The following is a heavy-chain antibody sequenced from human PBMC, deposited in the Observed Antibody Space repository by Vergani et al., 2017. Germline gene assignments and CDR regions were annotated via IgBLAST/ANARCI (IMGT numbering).Heavy chain of an antibody. D-gene: IGHD3-10*01. Sequence: EVQLVESGGGLIQPGGSLRLSCAASGFTVSSNYMSWVRQAPGKGLEWVSVIYSGGSTYYADSGKGRFTISRDNSKNTLYLQMNSLRAEDTAVYYCAREFMGVFGANRAFDIWGQGTMVTVSS. J-gene: IGHJ3*02. V-gene: IGHV3-53*01. CDR3: AREFMGVFGANRAFDI. CDR2: IYSGGST. CDR1: GFTVSSNY.